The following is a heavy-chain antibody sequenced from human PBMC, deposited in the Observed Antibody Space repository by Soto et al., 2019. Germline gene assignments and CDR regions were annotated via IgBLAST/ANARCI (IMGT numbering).Heavy chain of an antibody. D-gene: IGHD6-25*01. CDR3: TADIPNISANYGMDA. CDR1: GFIFSNTW. J-gene: IGHJ6*02. Sequence: EEQLVESGGGLVEPGGSLRLSCAASGFIFSNTWINWVRQAPGKGLEWVGRIKTKIEGGTTNYAAPVKGRFTVSGDDSKNTVYLHMNSLRTEDTAVYYCTADIPNISANYGMDAWGQGTTVTVSS. CDR2: IKTKIEGGTT. V-gene: IGHV3-15*07.